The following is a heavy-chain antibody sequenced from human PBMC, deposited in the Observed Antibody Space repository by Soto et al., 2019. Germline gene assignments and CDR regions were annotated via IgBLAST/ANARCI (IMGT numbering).Heavy chain of an antibody. CDR3: ARTYVTDVVVVPASKDYMDV. J-gene: IGHJ6*03. CDR1: GGSISSSSSS. Sequence: QLQLQESGPGLVKPSETLSLTCIVSGGSISSSSSSWGWIRQPPGKGLEWLGIISYSGSTYYSPSLKGRVTISVDASKNPFSLKVSSVTAADTAVYYCARTYVTDVVVVPASKDYMDVWGKGTTVTVSS. V-gene: IGHV4-39*01. CDR2: ISYSGST. D-gene: IGHD2-2*01.